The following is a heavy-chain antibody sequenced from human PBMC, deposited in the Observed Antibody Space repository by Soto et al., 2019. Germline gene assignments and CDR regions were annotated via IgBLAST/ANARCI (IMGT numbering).Heavy chain of an antibody. V-gene: IGHV4-31*11. CDR1: GASITNGGYY. Sequence: SETLSLTCGVSGASITNGGYYWTWIRQHPGKGLEWIAYINYSGSTYYNPSLKSRLSIAVDSSKNQFSLKLSSVTAADTAVYYCVRESRLITPGPPFYWGQGTLVTVSS. D-gene: IGHD3-16*01. CDR3: VRESRLITPGPPFY. CDR2: INYSGST. J-gene: IGHJ4*02.